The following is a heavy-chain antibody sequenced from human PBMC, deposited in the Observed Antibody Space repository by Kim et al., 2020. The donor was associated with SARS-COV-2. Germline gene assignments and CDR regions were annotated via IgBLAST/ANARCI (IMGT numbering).Heavy chain of an antibody. D-gene: IGHD1-1*01. V-gene: IGHV3-74*01. J-gene: IGHJ4*02. CDR1: GFTFSSFW. CDR2: SDSDGGWT. Sequence: GGSLRLSCAASGFTFSSFWMHWVRQAPGKGLVWVSRSDSDGGWTAYGDSAKGRFTISRDNATNTLYLQMNSLRAEDTAVYYCARGKPQHFDYWGQGTLVT. CDR3: ARGKPQHFDY.